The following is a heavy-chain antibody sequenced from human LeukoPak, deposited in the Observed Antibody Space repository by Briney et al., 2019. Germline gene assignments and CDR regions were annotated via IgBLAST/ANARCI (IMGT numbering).Heavy chain of an antibody. CDR3: ARDFTMNYYFDY. D-gene: IGHD3-22*01. V-gene: IGHV4-34*01. CDR2: INHSGGT. J-gene: IGHJ4*02. CDR1: GGSFTGYY. Sequence: SETLSLTCAVYGGSFTGYYWTWIRQPPGKGLEWIGEINHSGGTNYNPSLRSRVSMSLDTSKNQFSLKLSSVTAADTAVYYCARDFTMNYYFDYWGQGTLVTVSS.